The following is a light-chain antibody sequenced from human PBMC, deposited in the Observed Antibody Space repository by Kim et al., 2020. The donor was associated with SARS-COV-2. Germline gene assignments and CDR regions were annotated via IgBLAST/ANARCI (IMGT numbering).Light chain of an antibody. J-gene: IGKJ4*01. V-gene: IGKV3-15*01. Sequence: EVVMTQSPVTLSLSPGERATLSCRASQSVSSGVAWYQQKPGQAPRLLIYGASTRATGVPARFSGSGSGTEFTLVISSLQSEDFAVYYCQQYNNWLTFGGGTKLEI. CDR3: QQYNNWLT. CDR1: QSVSSG. CDR2: GAS.